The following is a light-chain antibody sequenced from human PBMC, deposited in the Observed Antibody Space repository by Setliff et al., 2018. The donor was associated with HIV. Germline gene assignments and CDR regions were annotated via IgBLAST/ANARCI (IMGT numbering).Light chain of an antibody. CDR1: SSDVGGHNF. V-gene: IGLV2-11*01. Sequence: QSALTQPRSVSGSPGQSVTISCTGTSSDVGGHNFVSWYQQRPGKAPKLMIYDVTKRPSGVPDRFSGSKSGNTASLTISGLQAEDEADYYCCSYAGSHTFVFGTGTKVTVL. CDR2: DVT. CDR3: CSYAGSHTFV. J-gene: IGLJ1*01.